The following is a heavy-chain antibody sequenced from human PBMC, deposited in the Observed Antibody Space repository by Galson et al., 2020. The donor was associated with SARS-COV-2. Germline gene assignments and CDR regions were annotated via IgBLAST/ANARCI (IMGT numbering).Heavy chain of an antibody. J-gene: IGHJ4*02. CDR3: ARERMAGTGDNDFDY. Sequence: GGSLSLSCAASGFAVSSNFMSWVRQTPERGLEWVSIIYSGGDAYYADSVKGRFTISRDSSKNTLYLQMNSLRAEDSAVYFCARERMAGTGDNDFDYWGQGALVTVSS. V-gene: IGHV3-53*01. CDR1: GFAVSSNF. CDR2: IYSGGDA. D-gene: IGHD6-19*01.